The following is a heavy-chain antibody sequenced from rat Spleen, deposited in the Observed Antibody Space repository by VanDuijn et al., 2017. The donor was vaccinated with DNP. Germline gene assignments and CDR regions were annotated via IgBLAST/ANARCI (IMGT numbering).Heavy chain of an antibody. CDR2: IDSAGST. Sequence: EVQLQESGPGLVKPSQSLSLTCSVTYYSIISSYRWNWIRKFPGNKLEWMGHIDSAGSTNYNPSLKSRISITRDTSKNQFFLQVNSVTAEDAATYYCARWNNYGGYWGQGVMVTVSS. CDR3: ARWNNYGGY. CDR1: YYSIISSYR. J-gene: IGHJ2*01. D-gene: IGHD1-10*01. V-gene: IGHV3-3*01.